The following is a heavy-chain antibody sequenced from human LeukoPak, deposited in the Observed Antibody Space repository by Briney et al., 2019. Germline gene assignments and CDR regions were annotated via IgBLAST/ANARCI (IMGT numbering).Heavy chain of an antibody. V-gene: IGHV1-69*13. Sequence: SVRSPSRPLEATSAAILSAGRQAPGQGLGWMGGIIPIFGTANYAQKFQGRVTITADESTSTAYMELSSLRSEDTAVYYCARDSDYDSGSYYNTLWGQGTLVTVSS. CDR2: IIPIFGTA. CDR1: EATSAAIL. D-gene: IGHD3-10*01. J-gene: IGHJ4*02. CDR3: ARDSDYDSGSYYNTL.